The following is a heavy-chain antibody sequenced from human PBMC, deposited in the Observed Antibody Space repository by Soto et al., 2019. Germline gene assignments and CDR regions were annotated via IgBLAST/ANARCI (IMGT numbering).Heavy chain of an antibody. Sequence: PSETLSLTCTVSGASISSSYWSWIRQSPERGLEWIAYVYHTGATNYNPSLKSRVTISLDTSKGQFSLNLSSLTTADTAVYFCARGGNRYSNVASGVGGFDYWGQGYLVTVCS. D-gene: IGHD5-12*01. CDR2: VYHTGAT. V-gene: IGHV4-59*01. CDR1: GASISSSY. CDR3: ARGGNRYSNVASGVGGFDY. J-gene: IGHJ4*02.